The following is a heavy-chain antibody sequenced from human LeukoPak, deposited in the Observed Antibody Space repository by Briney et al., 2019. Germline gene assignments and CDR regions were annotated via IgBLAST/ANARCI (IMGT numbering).Heavy chain of an antibody. D-gene: IGHD2-2*01. J-gene: IGHJ6*03. V-gene: IGHV4-4*07. CDR1: GGPISSYY. CDR3: ARGGYCSSTSCPQRYYYYYMDV. Sequence: SETLSLTCTVSGGPISSYYWSWIRQPAGKGLEWIGRIYNSGSTTYNPSLKSRVTMSVDTSKNQFSLKLSSVTAADTAVYYCARGGYCSSTSCPQRYYYYYMDVWGKGTTVTVSS. CDR2: IYNSGST.